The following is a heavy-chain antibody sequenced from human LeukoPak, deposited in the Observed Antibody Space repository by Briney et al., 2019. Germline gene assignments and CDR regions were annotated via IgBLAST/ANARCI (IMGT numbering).Heavy chain of an antibody. V-gene: IGHV3-30-3*01. CDR2: ISYDGSNK. CDR1: GFTFSSYA. D-gene: IGHD6-19*01. Sequence: GRSLRLSCAAPGFTFSSYAMHWVRQAPGKGLEGVAVISYDGSNKYYADSVKGRFTISRDNSKNTLYLQMNSLRAEDTAVYYCARDSGWYEIVEFDYWGQGTLVTVSS. J-gene: IGHJ4*02. CDR3: ARDSGWYEIVEFDY.